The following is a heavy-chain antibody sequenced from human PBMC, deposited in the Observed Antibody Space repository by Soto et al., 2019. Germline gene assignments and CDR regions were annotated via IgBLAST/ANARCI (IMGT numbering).Heavy chain of an antibody. D-gene: IGHD2-15*01. J-gene: IGHJ5*01. CDR2: ISPSGTST. CDR3: AVGRNSRRSDLFHF. CDR1: GYTFSSYY. Sequence: ASVKGSCKASGYTFSSYYMHWVRQAPGQGLEWMGIISPSGTSTIYAQNFQGRVTMTRDTSTSTVYMELSSLRSEDTAVYYCAVGRNSRRSDLFHFWGQGTLVTVSS. V-gene: IGHV1-46*01.